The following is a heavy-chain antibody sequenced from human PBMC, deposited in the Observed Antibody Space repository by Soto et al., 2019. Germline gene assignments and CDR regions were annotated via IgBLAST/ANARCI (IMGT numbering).Heavy chain of an antibody. CDR3: ARDARGYSSGWYASPFDI. Sequence: QVQLVESGGGVVQPGRSLRLSCAASGFTFSSYGMHWVRQAPGKGLEWVAVIWYDGSNKYSAYSVKGRFTISRDNSKNTLYLQMNSLRAEDTAVYYCARDARGYSSGWYASPFDIWGQGTMVTVSS. D-gene: IGHD6-19*01. J-gene: IGHJ3*02. CDR1: GFTFSSYG. V-gene: IGHV3-33*01. CDR2: IWYDGSNK.